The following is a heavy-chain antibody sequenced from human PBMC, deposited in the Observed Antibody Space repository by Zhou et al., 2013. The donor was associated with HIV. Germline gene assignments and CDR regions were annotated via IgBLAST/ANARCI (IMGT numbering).Heavy chain of an antibody. CDR1: GYTLANLA. CDR3: GTIPHLTGSTVDMTAIGGGDY. Sequence: QGHLEQSGGEVKPPGASVKVSCKVVGYTLANLAIHWVRLPPGQGLEWMGGFDPEDVMTVYAQKFEGRVTLTQDASSDTAYMSMSGLTSDDTAVYYCGTIPHLTGSTVDMTAIGGGDYWGRGTPVTVSS. V-gene: IGHV1-24*01. D-gene: IGHD3-16*01. J-gene: IGHJ4*02. CDR2: FDPEDVMT.